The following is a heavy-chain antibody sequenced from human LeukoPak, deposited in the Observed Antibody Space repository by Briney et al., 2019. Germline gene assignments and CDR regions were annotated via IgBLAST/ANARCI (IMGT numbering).Heavy chain of an antibody. Sequence: SETLSLTCTVSGGSISSYYWSWIRQPPGKGLEWIGYIYYSESTNYNPSLKSRVTISVDTSKNQFSLKLSSVTAADTAVYYCARAIYREDAFDIWGQGTMVTVSS. CDR1: GGSISSYY. V-gene: IGHV4-59*01. CDR3: ARAIYREDAFDI. CDR2: IYYSEST. J-gene: IGHJ3*02. D-gene: IGHD2-2*02.